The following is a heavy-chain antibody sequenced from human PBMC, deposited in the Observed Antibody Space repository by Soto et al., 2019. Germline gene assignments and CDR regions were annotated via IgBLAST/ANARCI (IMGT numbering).Heavy chain of an antibody. CDR1: GFTFSSYA. CDR3: AKEEDIVPTIPTR. Sequence: EVPLLESGGGLVQPGGSLRLSCVASGFTFSSYAMSWVRQAPGKGLEWVSAISGSGGSTYYADSVKGRFTISRDNSKNTLYLQMNSLRAEDTAVYYCAKEEDIVPTIPTRWGQGTLVTVSS. V-gene: IGHV3-23*01. CDR2: ISGSGGST. J-gene: IGHJ4*02. D-gene: IGHD5-12*01.